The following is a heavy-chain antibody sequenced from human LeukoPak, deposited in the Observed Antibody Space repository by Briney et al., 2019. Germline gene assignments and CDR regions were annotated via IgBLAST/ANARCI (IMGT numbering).Heavy chain of an antibody. D-gene: IGHD4-17*01. J-gene: IGHJ4*02. CDR3: ARGGSYGDYVSY. CDR2: IYYSGSN. Sequence: SETLSLTCTVSGGSFRSSSYYWGWIRQTPGKGLEWIGCIYYSGSNYYNPSLKSRVTMSVDASKNQFSLKLSSVTAADTAVYYCARGGSYGDYVSYWGQGTLVTVSP. CDR1: GGSFRSSSYY. V-gene: IGHV4-39*07.